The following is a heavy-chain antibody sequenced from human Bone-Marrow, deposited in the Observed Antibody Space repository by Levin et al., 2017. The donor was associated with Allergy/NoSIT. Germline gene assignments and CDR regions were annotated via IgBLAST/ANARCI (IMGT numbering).Heavy chain of an antibody. J-gene: IGHJ4*02. CDR3: AKDDGTAYYSFDS. CDR1: GFTFSTYA. D-gene: IGHD1-26*01. CDR2: VSDGGDYT. V-gene: IGHV3-23*01. Sequence: GGSLRLSCAASGFTFSTYAMNWVRQAPEQGLEWVSSVSDGGDYTFYADSVKGRFTISRDNSKNTLYLQMNSLRAEDTALYYCAKDDGTAYYSFDSWGQGTLVTVSS.